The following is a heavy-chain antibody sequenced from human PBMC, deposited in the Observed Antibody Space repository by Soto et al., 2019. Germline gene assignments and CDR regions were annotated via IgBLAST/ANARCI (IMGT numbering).Heavy chain of an antibody. CDR2: IYYSGST. V-gene: IGHV4-39*01. CDR1: GGSISSSSYY. J-gene: IGHJ4*02. D-gene: IGHD1-1*01. CDR3: ARLPYLGWKLDY. Sequence: SSETLSLTCTASGGSISSSSYYWGWIRQPPGKGLEWIGSIYYSGSTYYNPSLKSRVTISVDTSKNQFSLKLSSVTAADTAVYYCARLPYLGWKLDYWGQGTLVTVSS.